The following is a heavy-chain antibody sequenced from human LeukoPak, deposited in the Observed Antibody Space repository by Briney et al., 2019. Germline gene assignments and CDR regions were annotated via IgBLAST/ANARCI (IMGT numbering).Heavy chain of an antibody. V-gene: IGHV3-48*02. CDR3: ASNMDV. CDR2: ISSSSSII. CDR1: GFTFRSNG. J-gene: IGHJ6*02. Sequence: PGGSLRLSCEVSGFTFRSNGMSWVRQAPGKGLEWVSYISSSSSIIYYADSVKGRFTISRDNAKNSLFLQMNSLRDEDTAVYYCASNMDVWGQGTTVTVSS.